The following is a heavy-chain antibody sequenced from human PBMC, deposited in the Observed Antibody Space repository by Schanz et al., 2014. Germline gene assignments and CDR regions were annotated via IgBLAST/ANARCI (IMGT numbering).Heavy chain of an antibody. CDR2: IYYSGST. CDR1: GYSINTSDW. Sequence: QVQLQESGPGLVKPSDTLSLTCAVSGYSINTSDWWGWIRQPPGKGLEWIGYIYYSGSTYYNPSLKSRLTMSVDPSKNQFSLKLRSVTAVDTAVYYCASKGLTTDAFDIWGQGTMVTVSS. V-gene: IGHV4-28*07. CDR3: ASKGLTTDAFDI. J-gene: IGHJ3*02. D-gene: IGHD2-8*01.